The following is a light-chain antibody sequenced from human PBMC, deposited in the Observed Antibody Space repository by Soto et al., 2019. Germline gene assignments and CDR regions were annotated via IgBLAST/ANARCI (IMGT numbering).Light chain of an antibody. CDR3: QQRSNWPRT. J-gene: IGKJ3*01. Sequence: EILMPQSPATLSVSPGAPATLSCRASQSVSSNLAWYQQKPGQAPRLLMYGSFLRASGTPARFSGSGSGTDFTLTISSLEPEDFAVYYCQQRSNWPRTVGPGNKVDIK. CDR1: QSVSSN. V-gene: IGKV3-11*01. CDR2: GSF.